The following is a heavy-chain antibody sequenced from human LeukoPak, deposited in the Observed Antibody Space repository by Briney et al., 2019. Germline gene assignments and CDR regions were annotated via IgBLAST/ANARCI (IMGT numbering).Heavy chain of an antibody. V-gene: IGHV3-74*01. CDR1: GFTFSSYW. CDR3: VRDLGELPTY. D-gene: IGHD1-26*01. CDR2: ISSDGITT. J-gene: IGHJ4*02. Sequence: GRSLRLSCAASGFTFSSYWMYWVRQAPGKGLVWVSRISSDGITTNYAGAVKGRFTMSGDNAKNTLFLQMNTLRAEDTAVYYCVRDLGELPTYWGQGTLVTVSS.